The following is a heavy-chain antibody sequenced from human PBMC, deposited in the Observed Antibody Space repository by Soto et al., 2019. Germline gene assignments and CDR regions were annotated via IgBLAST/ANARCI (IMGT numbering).Heavy chain of an antibody. D-gene: IGHD3-22*01. J-gene: IGHJ4*02. CDR3: AKDRITMIVVDLGY. V-gene: IGHV3-23*01. Sequence: WGSLRLSCAASGFTFSSYAMSWVRQAPGKGLEWVSAISGSGGSTYYADSVKGRFTISRNTSKNTLYLQMNSLRAEDTAVYYCAKDRITMIVVDLGYWGQGTLVTVSS. CDR2: ISGSGGST. CDR1: GFTFSSYA.